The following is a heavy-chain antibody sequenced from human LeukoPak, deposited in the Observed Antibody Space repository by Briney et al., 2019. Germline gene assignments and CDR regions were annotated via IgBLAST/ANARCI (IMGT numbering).Heavy chain of an antibody. CDR1: GGSISSSSYY. J-gene: IGHJ4*02. CDR2: IYYSGST. Sequence: SETLSLTCTDSGGSISSSSYYWGWIRQPPGKGLEWIGSIYYSGSTYHNPSLKSRVTISVDTSKNQFSLKLSSVTAADTAVYYCARDLSEDFDYWGQGTLVTVSS. CDR3: ARDLSEDFDY. V-gene: IGHV4-39*02.